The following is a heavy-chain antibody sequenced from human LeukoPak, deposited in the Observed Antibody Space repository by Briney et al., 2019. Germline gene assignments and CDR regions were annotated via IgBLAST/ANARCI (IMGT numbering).Heavy chain of an antibody. V-gene: IGHV3-23*01. CDR1: GFAFSSYA. CDR2: IGAGGTFT. CDR3: AKETRREQLGLDY. J-gene: IGHJ4*02. Sequence: GGSLRLSCTASGFAFSSYAMNWVRQAPGKGLEWVSGIGAGGTFTYYADSVKGRFTISRDNSKNTLYLQMNSLRAEDTAVYYCAKETRREQLGLDYWGQGTLVTVSS. D-gene: IGHD6-13*01.